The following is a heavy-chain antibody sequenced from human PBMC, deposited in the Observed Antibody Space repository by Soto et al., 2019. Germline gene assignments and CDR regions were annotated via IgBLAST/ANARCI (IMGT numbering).Heavy chain of an antibody. V-gene: IGHV4-4*02. CDR3: ARGKNYYDSSAHHGGYFDY. CDR1: GGSISSSNW. J-gene: IGHJ4*02. CDR2: IYHSGST. D-gene: IGHD3-22*01. Sequence: QVQLQESGPGLVKPSGTLSLTCAVSGGSISSSNWWSWVRQPPGKGLEWIGEIYHSGSTNYNPSLKSRVTISVDKSKNQFSLKLSSVTAADTAVYYCARGKNYYDSSAHHGGYFDYWGQGTLVTVSS.